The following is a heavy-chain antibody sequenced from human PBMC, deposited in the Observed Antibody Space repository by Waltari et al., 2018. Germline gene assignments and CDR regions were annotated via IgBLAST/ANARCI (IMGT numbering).Heavy chain of an antibody. CDR1: GYIFTNYE. D-gene: IGHD3-10*01. Sequence: QVQLVQSGAEVKKPGASVNVSCKTSGYIFTNYEMHWVRQAPGQGLEWRGGIDPRGRGTTSAERVQASVILTRDTVTTSVYMELFGLKSEDTALYYCARGGNYFDYWGQGTLVTVSS. CDR3: ARGGNYFDY. V-gene: IGHV1-46*01. CDR2: IDPRGRGT. J-gene: IGHJ4*02.